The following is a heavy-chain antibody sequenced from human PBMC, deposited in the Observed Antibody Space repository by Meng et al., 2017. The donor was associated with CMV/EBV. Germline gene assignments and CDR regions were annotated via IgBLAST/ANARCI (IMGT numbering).Heavy chain of an antibody. Sequence: GESLKISCAASGFTFSSYAMSWVRQAPGKGLEWVSAISGSGGSTYYADSVKGRFTISRDNSKNTLYLQMNSLRAEDTAVYYCARGFSITALSDYWGQGTLVTVSS. CDR1: GFTFSSYA. CDR3: ARGFSITALSDY. V-gene: IGHV3-23*01. D-gene: IGHD1-14*01. J-gene: IGHJ4*02. CDR2: ISGSGGST.